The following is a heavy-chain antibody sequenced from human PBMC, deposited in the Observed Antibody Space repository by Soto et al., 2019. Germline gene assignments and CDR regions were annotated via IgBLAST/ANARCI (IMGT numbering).Heavy chain of an antibody. CDR3: ARDSPPNDY. CDR2: IRVYNGNT. V-gene: IGHV1-18*01. Sequence: QVQLVQSGAEVKKPGASVKVSCKASGYTFTSYAISWVRQAPGQGLEWMGWIRVYNGNTNYAQKLQGRVPMTTEPSTSTAYMELRSLKSDDTAVYYCARDSPPNDYWGQGTLVTVSS. J-gene: IGHJ4*02. CDR1: GYTFTSYA.